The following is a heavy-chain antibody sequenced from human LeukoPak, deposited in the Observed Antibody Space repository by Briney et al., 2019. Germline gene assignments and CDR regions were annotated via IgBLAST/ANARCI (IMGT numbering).Heavy chain of an antibody. D-gene: IGHD1-26*01. J-gene: IGHJ4*02. CDR2: IKSKTDGGKT. Sequence: GSLRLSCAASGFTFSNAWMSWVRQAPGEGLEWVGRIKSKTDGGKTDYAAPVKGRFTISRDDSKNTLYLQMNSLKTEDTAVYYCTVGATNLDYWGQGTLVTVSS. CDR1: GFTFSNAW. CDR3: TVGATNLDY. V-gene: IGHV3-15*01.